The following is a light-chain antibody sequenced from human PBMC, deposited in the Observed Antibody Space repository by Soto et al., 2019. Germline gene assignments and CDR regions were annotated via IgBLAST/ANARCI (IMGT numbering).Light chain of an antibody. J-gene: IGKJ5*01. V-gene: IGKV1-39*01. Sequence: DIQMTQSPSSLSASVGDRVTITCRASQTINIRLNWYQQKSGKAPKFLIHAASSLQSGVPSRFSGSGSGTEFTLTINSLKPEDFATYYCQQSYSVPITFGQGTRLEIK. CDR2: AAS. CDR3: QQSYSVPIT. CDR1: QTINIR.